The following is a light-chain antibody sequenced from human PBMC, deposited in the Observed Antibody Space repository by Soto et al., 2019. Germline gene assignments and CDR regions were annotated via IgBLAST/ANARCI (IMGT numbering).Light chain of an antibody. J-gene: IGLJ2*01. Sequence: QSVLTQPASVSGSPGQSITISCTGTSGDVGSYNLVSWYQHHPGRGPKLIIYEGTKRPSGVSNRFSGSKSGNTASLTISGLQAEDEADYVCCSYAVTTTLVFGGGTKLTVL. V-gene: IGLV2-23*01. CDR3: CSYAVTTTLV. CDR2: EGT. CDR1: SGDVGSYNL.